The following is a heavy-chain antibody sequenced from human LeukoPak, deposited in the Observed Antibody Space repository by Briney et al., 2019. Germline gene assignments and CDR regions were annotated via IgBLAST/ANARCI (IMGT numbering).Heavy chain of an antibody. CDR1: GFTFSQYG. J-gene: IGHJ4*02. D-gene: IGHD3-10*01. CDR3: SRGRVVRVDMITDGFHL. CDR2: TWNGKNDK. V-gene: IGHV3-33*01. Sequence: GGSLRLSCATSGFTFSQYGMHWVRQAPGKGLDWVAVTWNGKNDKYYADSVKGRFTISRDDYKNTMYLQMNSVRAEDTAVYCCSRGRVVRVDMITDGFHLWGQGTLVTVSS.